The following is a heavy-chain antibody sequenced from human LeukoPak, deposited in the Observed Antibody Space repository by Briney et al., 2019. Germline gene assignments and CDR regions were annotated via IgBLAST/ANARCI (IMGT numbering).Heavy chain of an antibody. CDR3: ARDVGLVVIDY. J-gene: IGHJ4*02. Sequence: GGSLRLSCAASGFTFSDYYMSWIRQAPGKGLEWVSDISSSGSTKYYADSVEGRFTISRDNAKNSVYLQMDSLRAEDTAVYYCARDVGLVVIDYWGQGTLVTVSS. CDR1: GFTFSDYY. V-gene: IGHV3-11*01. CDR2: ISSSGSTK. D-gene: IGHD3-22*01.